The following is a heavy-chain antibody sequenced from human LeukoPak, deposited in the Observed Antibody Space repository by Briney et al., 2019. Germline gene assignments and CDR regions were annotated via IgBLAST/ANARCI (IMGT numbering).Heavy chain of an antibody. Sequence: SQTLSLTCTVSGGSISSGGYYWSWIRQHPGKGLEWIGYIYYSGSTYYNPSLKSRVTISVDTSKNQFSLKLSSVAAADTAVYYCAREGGYCSSTSCYHLAFDYWGQGTLVTVSS. CDR2: IYYSGST. CDR1: GGSISSGGYY. D-gene: IGHD2-2*01. V-gene: IGHV4-31*03. CDR3: AREGGYCSSTSCYHLAFDY. J-gene: IGHJ4*02.